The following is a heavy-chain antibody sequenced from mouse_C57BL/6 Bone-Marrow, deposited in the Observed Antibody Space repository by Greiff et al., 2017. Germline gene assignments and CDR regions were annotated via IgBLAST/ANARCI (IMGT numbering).Heavy chain of an antibody. V-gene: IGHV1-76*01. D-gene: IGHD3-3*01. CDR1: GYTFTDYY. CDR2: IYPGSGNT. Sequence: QVQLQQSGAELVRPGASVKLSCKASGYTFTDYYINWVKQRPGQGLEWIARIYPGSGNTYYNEKFKGKATLTAEKSSSTAYMQLSSLTSEDSAVYFCARRADYYARDYGGQGTAVTVSS. CDR3: ARRADYYARDY. J-gene: IGHJ4*01.